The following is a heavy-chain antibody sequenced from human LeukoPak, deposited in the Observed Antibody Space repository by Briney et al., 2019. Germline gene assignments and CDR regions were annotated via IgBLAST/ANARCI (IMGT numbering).Heavy chain of an antibody. Sequence: GGSLRLSCAASGFAFSSYWMHWVRQAPGKGLVWVSNINSDGSSTAYADSVKGRFTISRDNAKNTLYLQMNSLRAEDTAVYYCVCVGCHDYWGQGTLVTVSS. CDR3: VCVGCHDY. CDR2: INSDGSST. D-gene: IGHD2-15*01. J-gene: IGHJ4*02. CDR1: GFAFSSYW. V-gene: IGHV3-74*01.